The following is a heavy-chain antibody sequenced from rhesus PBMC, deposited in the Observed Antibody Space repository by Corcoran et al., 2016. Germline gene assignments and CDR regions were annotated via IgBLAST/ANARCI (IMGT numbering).Heavy chain of an antibody. J-gene: IGHJ4*01. Sequence: QVQLQESGPGLVKPSETLSLTCTVSGGSISGNYWNWIRQPPGKGLEWIGNIYGSGSTTNYNPSLKGRVTLSVDTSKNQLSLKLSSVTAADTAVYYCARHISSWSLYWGQGVLVTVSS. D-gene: IGHD6-13*01. CDR2: IYGSGSTT. V-gene: IGHV4S11*01. CDR3: ARHISSWSLY. CDR1: GGSISGNY.